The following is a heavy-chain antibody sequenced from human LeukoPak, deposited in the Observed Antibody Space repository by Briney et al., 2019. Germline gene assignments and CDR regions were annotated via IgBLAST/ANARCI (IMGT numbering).Heavy chain of an antibody. D-gene: IGHD2-15*01. V-gene: IGHV1-8*01. Sequence: ASVKVSCKASVYTFTSYDINWVRQATGRGREWMGLFYPNSGHTGYAQKFQGRVTMTRNTSTSTAYTELSSLRSEDTAVYYCARGAPGSYCSGGSCPYFDYWGQGTLVSVSS. CDR2: FYPNSGHT. CDR1: VYTFTSYD. CDR3: ARGAPGSYCSGGSCPYFDY. J-gene: IGHJ4*02.